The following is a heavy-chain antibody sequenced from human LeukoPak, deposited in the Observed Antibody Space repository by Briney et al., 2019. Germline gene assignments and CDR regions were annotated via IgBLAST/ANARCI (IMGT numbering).Heavy chain of an antibody. CDR1: GGSISSGGYS. D-gene: IGHD3-10*01. V-gene: IGHV4-30-2*01. J-gene: IGHJ4*02. Sequence: SETLSLTCAVSGGSISSGGYSWSWIRQPPGKGLEWIGYIYHSGSTYYNPSLKSRVTISVDTSKNQFSLKLSSVTAADTAVYYCARMTGVLNYWGQGTLVTVSS. CDR3: ARMTGVLNY. CDR2: IYHSGST.